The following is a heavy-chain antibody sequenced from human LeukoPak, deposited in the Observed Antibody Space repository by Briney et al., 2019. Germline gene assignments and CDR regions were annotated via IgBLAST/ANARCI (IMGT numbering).Heavy chain of an antibody. CDR1: GGTFSSYA. CDR2: IIPILGIA. D-gene: IGHD4-17*01. V-gene: IGHV1-69*04. CDR3: ASGQNLYGDYVWFDP. J-gene: IGHJ5*02. Sequence: GSSVKVSCSASGGTFSSYAISWVRQAPGQGLEWMGRIIPILGIANYAQKFQGRVTITADKSTSTAYMELSSLRSEDTAVYYCASGQNLYGDYVWFDPWGQGTLVTVSS.